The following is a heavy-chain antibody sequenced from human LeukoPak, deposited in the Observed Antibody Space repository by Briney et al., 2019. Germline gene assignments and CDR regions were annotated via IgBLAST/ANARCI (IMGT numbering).Heavy chain of an antibody. V-gene: IGHV3-23*01. CDR2: GRDSGAYT. D-gene: IGHD5-18*01. Sequence: GGSLGLSCAASGFTFSSYAMSWVRHAQAKGLEFVSPGRDSGAYTYYADSVKGLFTISRDNTKNTLYLQMKTLRAADTAAYGVASLHNYSYGQPDYFDSWGQGTMVTVSS. CDR3: ASLHNYSYGQPDYFDS. CDR1: GFTFSSYA. J-gene: IGHJ4*02.